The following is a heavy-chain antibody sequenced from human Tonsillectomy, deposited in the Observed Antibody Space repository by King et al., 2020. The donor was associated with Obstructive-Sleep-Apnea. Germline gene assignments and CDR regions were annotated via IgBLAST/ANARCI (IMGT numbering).Heavy chain of an antibody. V-gene: IGHV4-31*03. D-gene: IGHD2-2*01. CDR3: ATNPASGSFYFDY. Sequence: LQLQESGPGLVKPSQTLSLTCTVSGDSINSDAYYWNWIRHPPGKGLEWIGYIYYTGSTSYSPSLKSRVTISLDTSKNQFSLRLSSVTVSDTALYYCATNPASGSFYFDYWGQGTLVTVSS. J-gene: IGHJ4*02. CDR1: GDSINSDAYY. CDR2: IYYTGST.